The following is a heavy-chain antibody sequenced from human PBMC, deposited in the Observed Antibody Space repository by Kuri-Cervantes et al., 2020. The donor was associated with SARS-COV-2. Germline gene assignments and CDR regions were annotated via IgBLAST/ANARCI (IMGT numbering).Heavy chain of an antibody. J-gene: IGHJ3*02. CDR3: VGELLDAFDI. Sequence: GESLKISCAASGFTFSSYGMHWARRAPGKGLEWVAFIRYDGSNKYYADSVKGRFTISRDNSKNTLYLQMNSLRAEDTAVYYCVGELLDAFDIWGQGTMVTVSS. CDR2: IRYDGSNK. V-gene: IGHV3-30*02. D-gene: IGHD3-10*01. CDR1: GFTFSSYG.